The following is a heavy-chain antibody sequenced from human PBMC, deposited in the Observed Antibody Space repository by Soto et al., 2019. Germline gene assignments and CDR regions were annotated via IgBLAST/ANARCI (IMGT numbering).Heavy chain of an antibody. D-gene: IGHD2-21*01. CDR2: IRSKSYGGTT. CDR1: GFAFDEYA. V-gene: IGHV3-49*04. J-gene: IGHJ6*02. Sequence: EVQLAESGGGLAEPGRSLRLSCVASGFAFDEYAVTWVRQAPGKGLEWVAFIRSKSYGGTTEYAASVKGRFTISRDDSKSIAYLQLDSLKVEDTAVDFCARAFLSIPSDVYFRYGMDLWGQGTTVAVSS. CDR3: ARAFLSIPSDVYFRYGMDL.